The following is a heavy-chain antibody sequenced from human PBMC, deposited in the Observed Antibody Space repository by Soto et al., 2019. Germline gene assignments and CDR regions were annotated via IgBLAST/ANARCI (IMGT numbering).Heavy chain of an antibody. V-gene: IGHV1-46*01. CDR2: LRPRTGNT. Sequence: ASVKVSCKASGGTFSSYAISWVRQAPGQGLEWLGILRPRTGNTAYAQRFQGRVTMTSDTSTSKVYMELTSLRSEDTDVYYWAREPNESFKFEYWGQGTQVTVSS. CDR1: GGTFSSYA. CDR3: AREPNESFKFEY. D-gene: IGHD3-10*01. J-gene: IGHJ4*02.